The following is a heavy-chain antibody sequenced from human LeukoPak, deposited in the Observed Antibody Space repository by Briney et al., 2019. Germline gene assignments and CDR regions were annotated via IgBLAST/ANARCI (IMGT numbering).Heavy chain of an antibody. CDR1: GFTFSNYA. CDR2: ISGSGDST. D-gene: IGHD3-22*01. CDR3: ARAYYDSSGYYYVYFDY. J-gene: IGHJ4*02. Sequence: PGGSLRLSCAASGFTFSNYAMRWVRQAPGKGLEWVSGISGSGDSTYYADSVKGRFTISRDNAKDSVYLQLNSLRAEDTAVYYCARAYYDSSGYYYVYFDYWGQGTLVTVSS. V-gene: IGHV3-23*01.